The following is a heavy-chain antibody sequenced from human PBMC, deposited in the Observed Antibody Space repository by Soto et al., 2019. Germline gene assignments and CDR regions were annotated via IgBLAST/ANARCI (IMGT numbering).Heavy chain of an antibody. CDR1: GYTFTSYG. CDR2: ISAYNGNT. V-gene: IGHV1-18*01. CDR3: ARDEADKGNDGGWFDP. J-gene: IGHJ5*02. D-gene: IGHD1-1*01. Sequence: QVQLVQSGAEVKKPGASVKVSCKASGYTFTSYGISWVRQASGQGLEWMGWISAYNGNTKYAQKLQGRVTMTTDTSTSTAYMELRSLRSDDTAVYYCARDEADKGNDGGWFDPWGQGTLVTVSS.